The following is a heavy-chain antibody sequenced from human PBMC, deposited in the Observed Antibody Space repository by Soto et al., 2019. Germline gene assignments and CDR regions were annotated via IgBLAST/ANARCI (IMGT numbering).Heavy chain of an antibody. CDR1: GFTFSSYG. D-gene: IGHD1-20*01. Sequence: GGSLRLSCAASGFTFSSYGMHWVRQAPGKGLEWVAVIWYDGSNKYYADSVKGRFTISRDNSKNTLYLQMNSLRAEDTAVYYCAREEDHYKFNYWGQGTLVTVSS. V-gene: IGHV3-33*01. J-gene: IGHJ4*02. CDR2: IWYDGSNK. CDR3: AREEDHYKFNY.